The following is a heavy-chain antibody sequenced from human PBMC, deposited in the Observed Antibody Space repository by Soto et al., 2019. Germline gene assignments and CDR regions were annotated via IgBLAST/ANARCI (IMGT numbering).Heavy chain of an antibody. CDR3: ARAIAAAGNENYFDY. V-gene: IGHV6-1*01. CDR2: TYYRSKWYN. J-gene: IGHJ4*02. Sequence: SQTLSLTCAISGDSVSSNSAAWNWIRQPPSRGLEWLGRTYYRSKWYNDYAVSVKSRITINPDTSKNQFSLQLNSVTPEDTAVYYCARAIAAAGNENYFDYWGQGTLVTVSS. CDR1: GDSVSSNSAA. D-gene: IGHD6-13*01.